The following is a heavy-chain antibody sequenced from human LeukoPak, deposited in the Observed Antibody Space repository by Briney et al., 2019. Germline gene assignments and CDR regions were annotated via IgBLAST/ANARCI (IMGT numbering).Heavy chain of an antibody. V-gene: IGHV4-34*01. Sequence: SETLSLTCAVYGGSFSGYYWSWIRQPPGKGLEWIGEINHSGSTNYNPSLKSRVTISVDTSKNQFSLKLSSVTAADTAVYYCARQGLRRYYFDYWGQGTLVTVSS. CDR2: INHSGST. CDR3: ARQGLRRYYFDY. D-gene: IGHD4-17*01. J-gene: IGHJ4*02. CDR1: GGSFSGYY.